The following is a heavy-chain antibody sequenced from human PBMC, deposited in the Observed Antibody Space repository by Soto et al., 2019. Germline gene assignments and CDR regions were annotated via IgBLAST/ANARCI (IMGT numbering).Heavy chain of an antibody. Sequence: GGSLRLSCAASGFTFSNAWMSWVRQAPGKGLEWVGRIKSKTDVGTTDYAAPVKGRFTISRDDSKNTLYLQMNSLKTEDTAVYYCTTGDFWSGYRPAIDYFDYWGQGTLVTVSS. J-gene: IGHJ4*02. CDR1: GFTFSNAW. V-gene: IGHV3-15*01. CDR2: IKSKTDVGTT. D-gene: IGHD3-3*01. CDR3: TTGDFWSGYRPAIDYFDY.